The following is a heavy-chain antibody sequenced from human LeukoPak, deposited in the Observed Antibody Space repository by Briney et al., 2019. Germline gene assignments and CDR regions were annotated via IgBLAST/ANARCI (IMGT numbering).Heavy chain of an antibody. Sequence: PSETLSLTCIVSGYSISSGYYWGWIRQPPGKGLEWIGNIHHSGSTNSNPSLKSRVTLSVDTSKNQFSLKLSSVTAADTAVYYCAKGPAPRGATFGSGNWFDPWGQGTLVTVSS. J-gene: IGHJ5*02. CDR3: AKGPAPRGATFGSGNWFDP. V-gene: IGHV4-38-2*02. CDR2: IHHSGST. CDR1: GYSISSGYY. D-gene: IGHD1-26*01.